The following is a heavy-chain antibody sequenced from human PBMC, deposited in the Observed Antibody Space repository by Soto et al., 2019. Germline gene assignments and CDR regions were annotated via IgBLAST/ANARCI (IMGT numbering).Heavy chain of an antibody. CDR1: GFTFSSYA. V-gene: IGHV3-23*01. D-gene: IGHD3-22*01. CDR3: AKGSSMIVVVMALDY. Sequence: PGGSLRLSCAASGFTFSSYAMSWVRQAPGKGLEWVSAISGSGGSTYYADSVKGRFTISRDNSKNTLYLQMNSLRAEDTAVYYCAKGSSMIVVVMALDYWGQGTLVTVSS. J-gene: IGHJ4*02. CDR2: ISGSGGST.